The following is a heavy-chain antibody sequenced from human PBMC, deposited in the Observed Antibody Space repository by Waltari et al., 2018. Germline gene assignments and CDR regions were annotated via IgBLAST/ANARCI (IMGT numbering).Heavy chain of an antibody. CDR1: GFTFGDYA. Sequence: EVQLVESGGGLVQPGRSLRLSCTASGFTFGDYAMNWYRQAPGKGLEWLGFIRTKAYGGTTEYSASVKGRFTISRDYSKSIAYLQMNSLKTEDTAVYYCSRGKYSSGWYGRYWVQGTLVTVSS. CDR2: IRTKAYGGTT. D-gene: IGHD6-19*01. CDR3: SRGKYSSGWYGRY. V-gene: IGHV3-49*03. J-gene: IGHJ4*02.